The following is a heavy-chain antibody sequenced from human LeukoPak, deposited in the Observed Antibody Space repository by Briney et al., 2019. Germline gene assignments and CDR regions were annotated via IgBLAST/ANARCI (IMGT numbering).Heavy chain of an antibody. CDR1: GFTFSSYW. J-gene: IGHJ4*02. CDR3: ASCVAVPGLPDY. V-gene: IGHV3-74*01. D-gene: IGHD6-19*01. CDR2: INSDGSDT. Sequence: GGSLRLSCAASGFTFSSYWMYWVHQAPGKGLVWVSRINSDGSDTSYADSVQGRFTISRDNAKNTLYLQMNSLRAEDTAVYYCASCVAVPGLPDYWGQGTLVTVSS.